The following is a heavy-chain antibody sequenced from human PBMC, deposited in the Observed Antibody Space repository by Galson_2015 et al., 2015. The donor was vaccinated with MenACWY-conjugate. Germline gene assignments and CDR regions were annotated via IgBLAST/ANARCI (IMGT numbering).Heavy chain of an antibody. J-gene: IGHJ4*02. Sequence: SLRLSCAASGFTFNIYWMHWVRQAPGKGLMWVSHINSDVVSTSYADSVKGRFSISRDNAKSTLYLQMNNLRAEDTAVYYCVALSGSSLGDYWGQGTLVTVSS. V-gene: IGHV3-74*01. D-gene: IGHD1-26*01. CDR3: VALSGSSLGDY. CDR2: INSDVVST. CDR1: GFTFNIYW.